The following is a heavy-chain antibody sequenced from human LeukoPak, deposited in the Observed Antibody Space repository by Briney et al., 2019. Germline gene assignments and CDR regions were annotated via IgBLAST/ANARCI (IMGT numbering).Heavy chain of an antibody. CDR1: GFTFSSYA. CDR2: ISGSGGST. Sequence: GGSLRLSCAASGFTFSSYAMSWVRQAPGKGLEWVSAISGSGGSTYYADSVKGRFTISRDNSKNTLYLQMNSLRAEDTAVYYCAKSYTGYSSSSNWFDPWGQGTLVTVS. V-gene: IGHV3-23*01. CDR3: AKSYTGYSSSSNWFDP. D-gene: IGHD6-6*01. J-gene: IGHJ5*02.